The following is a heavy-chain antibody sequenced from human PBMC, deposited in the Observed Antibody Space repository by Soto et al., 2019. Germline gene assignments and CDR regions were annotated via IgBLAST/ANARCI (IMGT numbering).Heavy chain of an antibody. CDR1: GFTFSSYS. V-gene: IGHV3-21*01. J-gene: IGHJ4*02. D-gene: IGHD3-22*01. CDR2: ISSSSSYV. Sequence: EVQLVESGGGLVKPGGSLRLSCAASGFTFSSYSMNWVRQAPGKGLEWVSSISSSSSYVYYADSVKGRFTISRDNAKNSLYLQMNSLRAEDTAVYYCASASYYYDSSYYWGQGTLVTVSS. CDR3: ASASYYYDSSYY.